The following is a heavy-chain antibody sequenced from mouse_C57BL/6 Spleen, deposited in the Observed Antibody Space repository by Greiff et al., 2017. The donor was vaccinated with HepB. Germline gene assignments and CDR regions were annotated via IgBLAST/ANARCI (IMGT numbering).Heavy chain of an antibody. CDR2: INPYNGDT. D-gene: IGHD1-1*01. CDR1: GYSFTGYF. J-gene: IGHJ2*01. V-gene: IGHV1-20*01. Sequence: VQLKESGPELVKPGDSVKISCKASGYSFTGYFMNWVMQSHGKSLEWIGRINPYNGDTFYNQKFKGKATLTVDKSSSTAHMELRSLTSEDSAVYYCAITTVVQYYFDYWGQGTTLTVSS. CDR3: AITTVVQYYFDY.